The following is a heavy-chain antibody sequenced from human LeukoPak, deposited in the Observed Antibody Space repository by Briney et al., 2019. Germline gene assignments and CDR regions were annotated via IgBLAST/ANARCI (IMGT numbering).Heavy chain of an antibody. Sequence: KPSETLSLTCTVSGGSISSHYWSWIRQPPGKGLEWIGYIYYSGSTNYNPSLKSRVTISVDTSKNQFSLKLSSVTAADTAVYYCARENCSGGSCYSDYYYGMDVWGQGTTVTVSS. V-gene: IGHV4-59*11. D-gene: IGHD2-15*01. CDR2: IYYSGST. CDR3: ARENCSGGSCYSDYYYGMDV. J-gene: IGHJ6*02. CDR1: GGSISSHY.